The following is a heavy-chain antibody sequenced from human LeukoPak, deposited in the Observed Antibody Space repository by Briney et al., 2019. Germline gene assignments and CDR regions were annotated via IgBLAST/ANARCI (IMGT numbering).Heavy chain of an antibody. D-gene: IGHD3-3*01. J-gene: IGHJ4*02. CDR2: IYYSGST. CDR3: ARGSDFWSRQFDY. Sequence: SETLSLTCTVSGGSISSSSYYWGWIRQPPGKGLEWIGSIYYSGSTYYNPSLKSRVTISVDTSKNQFSLKLSSVTAADTAVYYCARGSDFWSRQFDYWGQGTLVTVSS. CDR1: GGSISSSSYY. V-gene: IGHV4-39*01.